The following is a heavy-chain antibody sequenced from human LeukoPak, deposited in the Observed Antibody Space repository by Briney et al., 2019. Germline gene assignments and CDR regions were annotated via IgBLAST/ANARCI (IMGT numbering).Heavy chain of an antibody. CDR2: IYYSGIS. V-gene: IGHV4-31*03. Sequence: SQTLSLTCTVPGGSLSTGNYYWSWTRQHPGKGLEWIGYIYYSGISHYNPSLKSRVTMSVDTSKNQFSLKLSSVTAADTAVYYCARVIGWEYASSSRFDPWGQGTLVTVSS. D-gene: IGHD6-6*01. CDR1: GGSLSTGNYY. CDR3: ARVIGWEYASSSRFDP. J-gene: IGHJ5*02.